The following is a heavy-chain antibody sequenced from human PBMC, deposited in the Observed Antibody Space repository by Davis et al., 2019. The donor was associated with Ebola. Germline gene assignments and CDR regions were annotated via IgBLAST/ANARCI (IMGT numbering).Heavy chain of an antibody. CDR1: GGSISSSSYY. V-gene: IGHV4-39*01. CDR3: ASGYSSLWYRNSFDY. J-gene: IGHJ4*02. D-gene: IGHD6-19*01. CDR2: IYYSGST. Sequence: MPSETLSLTCTVSGGSISSSSYYWGWIRQPPGKGLEWIGTIYYSGSTYYNPSLKSRATISVDTSKNQFSLKLSSVTAADTAVYYCASGYSSLWYRNSFDYWGQGTLVTVSS.